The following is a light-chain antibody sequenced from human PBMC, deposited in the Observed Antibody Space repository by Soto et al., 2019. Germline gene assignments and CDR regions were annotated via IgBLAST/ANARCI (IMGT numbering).Light chain of an antibody. CDR3: LLSYSGGRV. J-gene: IGLJ3*02. CDR2: DTS. CDR1: TGPVTSGRY. V-gene: IGLV7-46*01. Sequence: QAVVTQEPSVTVSPGGTVTLTCDSSTGPVTSGRYPYWFQQKPGQAPRTLIYDTSLKYSWTPARFPGSLLRGKAALTLSGARPEDEADYYCLLSYSGGRVFGGGTKVTVL.